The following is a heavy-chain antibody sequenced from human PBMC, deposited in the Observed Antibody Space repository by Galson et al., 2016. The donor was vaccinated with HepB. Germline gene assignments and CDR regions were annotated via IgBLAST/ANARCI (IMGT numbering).Heavy chain of an antibody. D-gene: IGHD3-10*01. CDR1: DFTFSGST. V-gene: IGHV3-73*01. Sequence: SLRLSCAASDFTFSGSTMHWVRQASGKGLEWVGRIRNKAYSYATAYAASVKGRFTISRDDSKNTAYLQMNSLKTEDTAVYYCTSQVPITMVRGVLPKYDDYYYYMDFWGKGTTVTVSS. J-gene: IGHJ6*03. CDR2: IRNKAYSYAT. CDR3: TSQVPITMVRGVLPKYDDYYYYMDF.